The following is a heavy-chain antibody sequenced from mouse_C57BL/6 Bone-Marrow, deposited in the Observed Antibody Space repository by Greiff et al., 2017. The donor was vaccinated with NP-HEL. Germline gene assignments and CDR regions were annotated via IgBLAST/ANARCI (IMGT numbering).Heavy chain of an antibody. CDR3: ARCDYGRNYYAMDY. D-gene: IGHD1-1*01. V-gene: IGHV1-81*01. Sequence: QVQLKESGAELARPGASVKLSCKASGYTFTSYGISWVKKRTGQGLEWIGEIYPRSGNTYYNEKFKGKATLTADKSSSTAYMELRSLTSEDSAVYFCARCDYGRNYYAMDYWGQGTSVTVSS. J-gene: IGHJ4*01. CDR1: GYTFTSYG. CDR2: IYPRSGNT.